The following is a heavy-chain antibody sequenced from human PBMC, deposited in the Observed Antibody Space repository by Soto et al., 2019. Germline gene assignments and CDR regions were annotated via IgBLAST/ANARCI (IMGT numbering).Heavy chain of an antibody. Sequence: QVQLQESGPGLVKPSQTLSLTCNVSGASINTGGYYWSWIRQHPGKGLEWIGFVYYSGSTSYSPSLESRVSISVDPSKRHFYLELASVTAADSAVYYCAREPGHGLGALDIWGQGTTVTVSS. CDR1: GASINTGGYY. CDR3: AREPGHGLGALDI. J-gene: IGHJ3*02. V-gene: IGHV4-31*02. CDR2: VYYSGST.